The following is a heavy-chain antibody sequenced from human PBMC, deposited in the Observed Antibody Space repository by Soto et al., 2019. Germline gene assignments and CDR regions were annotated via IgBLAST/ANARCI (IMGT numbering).Heavy chain of an antibody. CDR3: ASRRAWELLDY. V-gene: IGHV4-34*01. Sequence: KPSETLSLTCAAYGESFSDYYWNWIRQPPGKGLEWIGEIHHSGSTNYNPSLKSRVTISVDTSKNQFSLKLSSLTAADTAIYYCASRRAWELLDYWGQGTLVTVSS. J-gene: IGHJ4*02. CDR2: IHHSGST. CDR1: GESFSDYY. D-gene: IGHD1-26*01.